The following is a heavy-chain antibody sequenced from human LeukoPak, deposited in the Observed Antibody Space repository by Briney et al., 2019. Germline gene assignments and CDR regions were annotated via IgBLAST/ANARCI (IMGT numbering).Heavy chain of an antibody. CDR3: ARVYGDYCFDY. J-gene: IGHJ4*02. CDR1: GGSINSDGFY. CDR2: IYKTGTT. V-gene: IGHV4-61*08. Sequence: SETLSLTCTVSGGSINSDGFYWSWIRQPPGKGLEWIGYIYKTGTTNYNPSLKSRVTISVDTSKNQFSLKLSSVTAADTAVYYCARVYGDYCFDYWGQGTLVTVSS. D-gene: IGHD4-17*01.